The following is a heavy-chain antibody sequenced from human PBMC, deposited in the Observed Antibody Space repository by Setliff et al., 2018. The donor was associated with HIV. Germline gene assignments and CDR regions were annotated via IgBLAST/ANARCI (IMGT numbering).Heavy chain of an antibody. Sequence: SETLSLTCSVSGVSVIGYYWTWMRQPPGKGLEWIANVFYGGGTTHNYNPSLKSRATISIDASKNLLSLSLSSVAAADTAVYYCARDPYNTGRNDYWGQGALVTVPQ. CDR3: ARDPYNTGRNDY. V-gene: IGHV4-59*02. D-gene: IGHD1-20*01. CDR2: VFYGGGTTH. CDR1: GVSVIGYY. J-gene: IGHJ4*02.